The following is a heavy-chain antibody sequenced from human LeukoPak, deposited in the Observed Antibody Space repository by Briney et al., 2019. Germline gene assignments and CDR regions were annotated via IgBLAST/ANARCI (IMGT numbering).Heavy chain of an antibody. Sequence: GSLRLSCIASGFTLSAYTMNWVRQAPGKGLEWVSTLTRGGDNDIHYADSVKGRFTISRDNSKNSLYLQMNSLRADDTAVYYCVRDAYGAHFDYWGQGTLVTVSS. J-gene: IGHJ4*02. V-gene: IGHV3-21*06. CDR3: VRDAYGAHFDY. CDR1: GFTLSAYT. D-gene: IGHD2-21*01. CDR2: LTRGGDNDI.